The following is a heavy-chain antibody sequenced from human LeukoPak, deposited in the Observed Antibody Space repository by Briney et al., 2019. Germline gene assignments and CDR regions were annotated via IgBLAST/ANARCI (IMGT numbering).Heavy chain of an antibody. CDR2: ISGSGGST. CDR3: ARTRDLGSGSYYFDY. CDR1: GFTFSSYA. J-gene: IGHJ4*02. D-gene: IGHD3-10*01. Sequence: GGSLRLSCAASGFTFSSYAMSWVRQAPGKGLEWVSAISGSGGSTYYADSVKGRFTISRDSSKNTLYLQMNSLRAEDTAVYYCARTRDLGSGSYYFDYWGQGTLVTVSS. V-gene: IGHV3-23*01.